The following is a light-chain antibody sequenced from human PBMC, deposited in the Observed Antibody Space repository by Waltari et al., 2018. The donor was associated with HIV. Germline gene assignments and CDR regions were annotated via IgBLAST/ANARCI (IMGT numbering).Light chain of an antibody. J-gene: IGLJ3*02. Sequence: QSALTQPPPASGSPGQSATTLCTRTSSYVGSFKYVPRYQQNPGKAPKLMIYDVTKWPSGVPDRFSGSKSGNTASLTVSGLQAGDEADYYCSSYGGGNTVLFGGGTRLTVL. CDR2: DVT. CDR1: SSYVGSFKY. CDR3: SSYGGGNTVL. V-gene: IGLV2-8*01.